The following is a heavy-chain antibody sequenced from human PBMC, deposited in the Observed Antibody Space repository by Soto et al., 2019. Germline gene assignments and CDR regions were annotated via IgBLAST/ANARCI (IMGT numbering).Heavy chain of an antibody. Sequence: ASVKVSCKASGYTFTGYYMHWVRQAPGQGLEWMGWINPNSGGTNYAQKFQGRVTMTRDTSISTAYMELSSLRSEDTAVYFCARGNYYDSSGYHSSEYFQLWGEGTLVTVSS. V-gene: IGHV1-2*02. CDR2: INPNSGGT. CDR3: ARGNYYDSSGYHSSEYFQL. CDR1: GYTFTGYY. J-gene: IGHJ1*01. D-gene: IGHD3-22*01.